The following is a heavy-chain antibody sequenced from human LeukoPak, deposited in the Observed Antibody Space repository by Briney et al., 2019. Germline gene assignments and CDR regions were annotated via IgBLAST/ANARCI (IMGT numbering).Heavy chain of an antibody. Sequence: AGSLRLSCAASGFTFDDYGMNWVRQAPGKGLEWVSGISWNGGRTYYADSVKGRFTISRDNAKNSLYLHMNSLRAEDTALYSCARDRSYGAFDYWGQGTLVTVSS. CDR2: ISWNGGRT. J-gene: IGHJ4*02. CDR3: ARDRSYGAFDY. D-gene: IGHD1-26*01. V-gene: IGHV3-20*04. CDR1: GFTFDDYG.